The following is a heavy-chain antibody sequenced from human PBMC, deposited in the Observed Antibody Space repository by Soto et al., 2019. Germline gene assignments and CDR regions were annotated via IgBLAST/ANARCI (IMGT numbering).Heavy chain of an antibody. Sequence: GGSLRLSCAASGFTFSSYAMHWVRQAPGKGLEWVAVISYDGSNKYYADSVKGRFTISRDNSKNTLYLQMNSMRAEDTDVYYCARSPIVGVTSDYWGHGTLVTVSS. J-gene: IGHJ4*01. CDR2: ISYDGSNK. D-gene: IGHD1-26*01. CDR1: GFTFSSYA. CDR3: ARSPIVGVTSDY. V-gene: IGHV3-30-3*01.